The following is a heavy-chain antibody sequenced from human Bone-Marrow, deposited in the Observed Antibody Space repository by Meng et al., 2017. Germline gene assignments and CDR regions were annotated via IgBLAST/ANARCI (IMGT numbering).Heavy chain of an antibody. J-gene: IGHJ4*02. CDR1: GGSLSSIDW. Sequence: QVQLHESGPGLVKPSGTLSLTCVVSGGSLSSIDWWSWVRQPPGKGLEWIGEIYHGGDTNYNPSLKSRVTIAIDRSKNQFSLKLSSVTAADTAVYYCASWIYSCGWQWGQGTLVTVSS. D-gene: IGHD6-19*01. V-gene: IGHV4/OR15-8*02. CDR2: IYHGGDT. CDR3: ASWIYSCGWQ.